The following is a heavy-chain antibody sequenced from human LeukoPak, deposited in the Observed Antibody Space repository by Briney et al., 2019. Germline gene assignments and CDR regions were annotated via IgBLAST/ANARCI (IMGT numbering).Heavy chain of an antibody. Sequence: GASVKVSCKASGYTFTGYYMHWVRQAPGQGLEWMGWINPNSGGTNYAQKFQGWVTMTRDTSISTAYMELSRRRSDDTAVYYCARSNCSGGSCYPSYYYYGMDVWGQGTTVTVSS. CDR2: INPNSGGT. J-gene: IGHJ6*02. V-gene: IGHV1-2*04. CDR1: GYTFTGYY. CDR3: ARSNCSGGSCYPSYYYYGMDV. D-gene: IGHD2-15*01.